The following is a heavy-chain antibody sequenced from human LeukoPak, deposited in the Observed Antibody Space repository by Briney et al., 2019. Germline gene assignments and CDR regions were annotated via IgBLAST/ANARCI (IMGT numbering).Heavy chain of an antibody. D-gene: IGHD5-12*01. CDR1: GFTFSSYW. V-gene: IGHV3-7*01. CDR3: ARSSRGYSGYDRKPLDY. CDR2: IKQDGSEK. J-gene: IGHJ4*02. Sequence: GGSLRLSCAASGFTFSSYWMSWVRQAPGKGLEWVANIKQDGSEKYYVDSVKGRFTISRDNAKNSLYLQMNSLRAEDTAVYYCARSSRGYSGYDRKPLDYWGQGTLVTVSS.